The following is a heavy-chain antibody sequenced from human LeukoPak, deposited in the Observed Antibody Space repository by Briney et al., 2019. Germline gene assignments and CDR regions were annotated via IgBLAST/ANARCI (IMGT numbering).Heavy chain of an antibody. D-gene: IGHD3-9*01. CDR3: ARNVVLRYFDWFDP. V-gene: IGHV4-38-2*02. CDR1: GYSISSGYY. J-gene: IGHJ5*02. CDR2: IYHSGST. Sequence: SSETLSLTCTVSGYSISSGYYWGWIRQPPGQGLEWIGSIYHSGSTYYNPSLKSRVTISVDTSKNQFSLKLSSVTAADTAVYYCARNVVLRYFDWFDPWGQGTLVTVSS.